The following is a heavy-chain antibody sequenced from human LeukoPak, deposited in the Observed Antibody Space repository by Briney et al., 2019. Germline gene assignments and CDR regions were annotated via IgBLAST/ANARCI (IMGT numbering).Heavy chain of an antibody. V-gene: IGHV4-34*01. CDR3: ARRKEIVVVPAAIGGLYDY. J-gene: IGHJ4*02. Sequence: SETLSLTCAVYGGSFSGYYWSWIRQPPGKGLEWIGEINHSGSTNYNPSLKSRVTISVDTSKNQFSLKLSSVTAADTAVYYCARRKEIVVVPAAIGGLYDYWGQGTPVTVSS. D-gene: IGHD2-2*02. CDR2: INHSGST. CDR1: GGSFSGYY.